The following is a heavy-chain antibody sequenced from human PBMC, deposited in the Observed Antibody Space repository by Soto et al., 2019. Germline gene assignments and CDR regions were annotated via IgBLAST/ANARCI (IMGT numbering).Heavy chain of an antibody. Sequence: SETLSLTCTVSGGSISSNYWSWVRQPPGKGLEWIGYIHYSGSTNYNPSLKSRVTISVDTSKNQFSLKLSSVTAADTAVYYCAGHNTFFGAARDGVDIWGQGTRVTVS. J-gene: IGHJ3*02. CDR1: GGSISSNY. CDR2: IHYSGST. D-gene: IGHD3-3*01. V-gene: IGHV4-59*01. CDR3: AGHNTFFGAARDGVDI.